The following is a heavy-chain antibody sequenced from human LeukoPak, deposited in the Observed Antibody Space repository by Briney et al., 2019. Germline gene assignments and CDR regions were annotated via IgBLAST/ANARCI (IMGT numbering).Heavy chain of an antibody. CDR3: ARAPPNWEDAFDI. D-gene: IGHD7-27*01. CDR1: GGSFSGYY. CDR2: INHSGST. J-gene: IGHJ3*02. V-gene: IGHV4-34*01. Sequence: SETLSLTCAVYGGSFSGYYWSWIRQPPGKGLEWIGEINHSGSTNYNPSLKSRVTISIDTSKNQFSLKLSSVTAADTAIYFCARAPPNWEDAFDIWGQGTMVTVSS.